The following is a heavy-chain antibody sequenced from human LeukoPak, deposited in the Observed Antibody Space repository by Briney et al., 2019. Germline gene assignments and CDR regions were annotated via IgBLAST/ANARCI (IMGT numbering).Heavy chain of an antibody. CDR2: ISAYNGNT. CDR3: ARSGTMVRGVNTLIDY. D-gene: IGHD3-10*01. V-gene: IGHV1-18*01. CDR1: GYTFTSYG. Sequence: ASVKVSCKASGYTFTSYGISWVRQAPGQGLEWMGWISAYNGNTNYAQKLQGRVTMTTDTSTSTAYMELRSLRSDDTAVHYCARSGTMVRGVNTLIDYWGQGTLVTVSS. J-gene: IGHJ4*02.